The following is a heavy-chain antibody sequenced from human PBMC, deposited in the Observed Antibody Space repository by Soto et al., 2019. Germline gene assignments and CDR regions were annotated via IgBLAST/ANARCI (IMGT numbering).Heavy chain of an antibody. CDR3: ARGYCSGGSCYPSAKNHFDY. V-gene: IGHV4-34*01. CDR2: INHSGST. CDR1: GGSFSGYY. J-gene: IGHJ4*02. D-gene: IGHD2-15*01. Sequence: SETLSLTCAVYGGSFSGYYWSWIRQPPGKGLEWIGEINHSGSTNYNPSLKSRVTISVDTSKNQFSLKLSSVTAADTAVYYCARGYCSGGSCYPSAKNHFDYWGQGTLVTSPQ.